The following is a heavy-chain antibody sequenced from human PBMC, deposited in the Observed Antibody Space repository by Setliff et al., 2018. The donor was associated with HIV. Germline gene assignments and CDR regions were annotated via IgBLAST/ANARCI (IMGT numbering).Heavy chain of an antibody. CDR2: FDPEDGET. CDR1: GYTLTDLS. V-gene: IGHV1-24*01. D-gene: IGHD6-19*01. CDR3: ARAHSSGGQENWFDP. J-gene: IGHJ5*02. Sequence: ASVKVSCKVSGYTLTDLSIHWVRQAPGKGLEWMGGFDPEDGETVYAQKLQGRVTMTEDTSTDAAYMELSSLRSEDTAVYYCARAHSSGGQENWFDPWGQGTLVTVSS.